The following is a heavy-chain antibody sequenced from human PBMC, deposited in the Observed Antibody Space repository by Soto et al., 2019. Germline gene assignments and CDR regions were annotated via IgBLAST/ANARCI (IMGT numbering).Heavy chain of an antibody. CDR2: IYYSGST. V-gene: IGHV4-59*08. CDR3: ARQMITIFGLVIISGNWFDP. J-gene: IGHJ5*02. D-gene: IGHD3-3*01. CDR1: GGSISSYY. Sequence: SETLSLTCTVSGGSISSYYWSWIRQPPGKGLDWIGYIYYSGSTNYNPSLKSRVTISVDTSKNQFSLKLSSVTAADTAVYYCARQMITIFGLVIISGNWFDPWGQGTLVTVSS.